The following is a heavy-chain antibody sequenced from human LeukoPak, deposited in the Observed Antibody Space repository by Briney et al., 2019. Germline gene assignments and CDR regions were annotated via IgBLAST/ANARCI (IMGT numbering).Heavy chain of an antibody. CDR1: GDSISSYY. D-gene: IGHD6-13*01. Sequence: SETLSLTCTVSGDSISSYYWSWIRQPPGKGLEWIGYIFYNGNTNYNPSLKSRVTISIDTSKNELSLKLSSVIAADTAVYYCARHLWVGSSWYFDYWGQGTLVTVSS. V-gene: IGHV4-59*08. CDR3: ARHLWVGSSWYFDY. CDR2: IFYNGNT. J-gene: IGHJ4*02.